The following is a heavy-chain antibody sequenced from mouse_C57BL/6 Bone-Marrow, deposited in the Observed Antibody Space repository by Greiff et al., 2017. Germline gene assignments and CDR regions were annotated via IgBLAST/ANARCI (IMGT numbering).Heavy chain of an antibody. Sequence: QVQLQQSGAELMKPGASVKLSCKATGYTFTGYWLEWVKQRPGHGLEWIGEILPGSGSTNYNEKFKGKATFTADTSPKTAYMQLSSLTTDDSASYYCARGGNLYGNYEFAYWGQGTLVTVSA. J-gene: IGHJ3*01. D-gene: IGHD2-1*01. V-gene: IGHV1-9*01. CDR2: ILPGSGST. CDR3: ARGGNLYGNYEFAY. CDR1: GYTFTGYW.